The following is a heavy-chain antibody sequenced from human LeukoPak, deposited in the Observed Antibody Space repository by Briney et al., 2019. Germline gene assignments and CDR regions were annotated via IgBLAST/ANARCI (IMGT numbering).Heavy chain of an antibody. CDR1: GGSFSGYY. CDR3: ARGRGVRGVMDY. J-gene: IGHJ4*02. Sequence: PSETLSLTCAVYGGSFSGYYWSWIRQPPGKGLEWIGEINHSGSTNYNPSLKSRVTISVDTSKNQFSLKLSSVTAADTAVYYCARGRGVRGVMDYWGQGTLVTVSS. V-gene: IGHV4-34*01. CDR2: INHSGST. D-gene: IGHD3-10*01.